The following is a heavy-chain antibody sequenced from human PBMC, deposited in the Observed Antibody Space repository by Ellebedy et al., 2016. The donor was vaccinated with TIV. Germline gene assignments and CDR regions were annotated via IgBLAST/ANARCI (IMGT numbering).Heavy chain of an antibody. J-gene: IGHJ4*02. V-gene: IGHV4-39*01. CDR1: GGSISSKNYY. CDR3: ARRGDSYGVFDY. Sequence: MPGGSLRLSCTVSGGSISSKNYYWGWIRQPPGKGLEWIGSIYYRGSTYYNPSLKSRVTISVDTSKNQLSLKVSSVTAADTAIYYCARRGDSYGVFDYWGQGTLVTVSS. D-gene: IGHD5-18*01. CDR2: IYYRGST.